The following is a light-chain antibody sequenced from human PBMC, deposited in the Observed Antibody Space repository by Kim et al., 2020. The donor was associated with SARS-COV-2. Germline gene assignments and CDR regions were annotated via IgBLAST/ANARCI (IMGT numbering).Light chain of an antibody. V-gene: IGLV3-1*01. CDR3: QAWDSSTVV. CDR2: QDS. Sequence: SESPEQTASITCSGDKLGDKYACWYQQKPGQSPVLVIYQDSKRPSGSPERFSGSNSGNTATLTISGTQAMDEADYYCQAWDSSTVVFGGGTQLTVL. CDR1: KLGDKY. J-gene: IGLJ2*01.